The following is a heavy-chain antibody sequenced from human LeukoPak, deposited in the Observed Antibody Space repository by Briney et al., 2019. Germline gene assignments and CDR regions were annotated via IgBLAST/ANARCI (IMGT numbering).Heavy chain of an antibody. V-gene: IGHV3-30-3*01. CDR1: GFTFSSYP. J-gene: IGHJ4*02. CDR3: ARESYYFDY. D-gene: IGHD2-21*01. CDR2: ISFDGSKT. Sequence: PGRSLRLSCAASGFTFSSYPMHWVRQAPGKGLGWVAVISFDGSKTYYGDSVKGRFTISRDNSKNTLYLQMNSLRTEDTAVYYCARESYYFDYWGQGTLVTVSS.